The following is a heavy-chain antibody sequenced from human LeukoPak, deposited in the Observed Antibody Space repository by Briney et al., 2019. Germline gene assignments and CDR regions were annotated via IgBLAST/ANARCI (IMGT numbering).Heavy chain of an antibody. CDR3: ARELWPGYGMDV. V-gene: IGHV1-3*01. CDR2: INAGNGKT. CDR1: GYTLTRYA. J-gene: IGHJ6*04. D-gene: IGHD3-16*01. Sequence: ASVKVSCKASGYTLTRYAMHWVRQAPGQRLEWMGGINAGNGKTKYSQKFQGRVTITRDTSGSTGYMELSSLRSEDTAVYYCARELWPGYGMDVGGKGTTATVSA.